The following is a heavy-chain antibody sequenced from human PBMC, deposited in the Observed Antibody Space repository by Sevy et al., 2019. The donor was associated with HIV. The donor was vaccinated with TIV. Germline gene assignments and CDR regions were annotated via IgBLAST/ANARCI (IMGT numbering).Heavy chain of an antibody. CDR2: ISGSGGST. CDR1: GFTFSSYA. CDR3: ATYYSNPYYYYGMDV. V-gene: IGHV3-23*01. Sequence: GGSLRLSCAASGFTFSSYAMSWVRQAPGKGLEWVSAISGSGGSTYYADSVKGRFTISRDNSKNTLYLQMNSLRAEDTAVYYCATYYSNPYYYYGMDVWGQGTTVTVSS. D-gene: IGHD4-4*01. J-gene: IGHJ6*02.